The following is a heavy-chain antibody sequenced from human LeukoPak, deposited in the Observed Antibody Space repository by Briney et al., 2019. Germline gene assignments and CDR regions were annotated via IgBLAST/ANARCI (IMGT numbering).Heavy chain of an antibody. CDR2: IIPILGIA. D-gene: IGHD2-21*02. Sequence: SVKVSCKASGGTFSSYAISWVRQAPGQGLEWMGRIIPILGIANYAQKFQGRVTITADKSTSTAYMELSSLRSEDTAVYYCARGPYCGGDCPQIYYYYGMDVWGQGTTVTVSS. CDR3: ARGPYCGGDCPQIYYYYGMDV. CDR1: GGTFSSYA. V-gene: IGHV1-69*04. J-gene: IGHJ6*02.